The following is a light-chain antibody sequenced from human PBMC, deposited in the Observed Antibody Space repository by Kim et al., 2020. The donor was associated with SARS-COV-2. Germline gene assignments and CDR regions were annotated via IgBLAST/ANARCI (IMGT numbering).Light chain of an antibody. Sequence: DIQMTQSPSSLSASVGDRVTISCQASQDINYSLNWYQQKPGKAPKLLIYDASNLETGVPSRFSGSRSGTDFTFTISSLQPEDFATYFCHQYDNLPLTFGGGTKLDIK. V-gene: IGKV1-33*01. CDR1: QDINYS. CDR2: DAS. CDR3: HQYDNLPLT. J-gene: IGKJ4*01.